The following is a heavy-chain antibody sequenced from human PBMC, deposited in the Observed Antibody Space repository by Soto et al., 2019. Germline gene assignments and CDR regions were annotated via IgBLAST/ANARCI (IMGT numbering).Heavy chain of an antibody. CDR2: IIPILGIA. CDR3: AREGRFGELYWYFDL. D-gene: IGHD3-10*01. J-gene: IGHJ2*01. V-gene: IGHV1-69*08. Sequence: QVQLVQSGAEVKKPGSSVKVSCKASGGTFSSYTISWVRQAPGQGLEWMGRIIPILGIANYAQKFQGRVTITADKSTSTAYMELSSLRSEDTAVYYCAREGRFGELYWYFDLWGRGTLVTVSS. CDR1: GGTFSSYT.